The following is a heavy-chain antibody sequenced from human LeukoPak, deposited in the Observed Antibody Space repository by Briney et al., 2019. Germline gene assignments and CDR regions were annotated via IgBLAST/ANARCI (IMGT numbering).Heavy chain of an antibody. Sequence: SGTLSLTCTVSGGSISSSSYYWGWIRQPPGKGLEWIVSIYYSGSTYYNPSLKSRVTISVDTSKNQFSLKLSSVTAADTAVYYCASLGAGGPVDYWGQGTQVTVSS. V-gene: IGHV4-39*01. CDR1: GGSISSSSYY. J-gene: IGHJ4*02. CDR2: IYYSGST. D-gene: IGHD1-26*01. CDR3: ASLGAGGPVDY.